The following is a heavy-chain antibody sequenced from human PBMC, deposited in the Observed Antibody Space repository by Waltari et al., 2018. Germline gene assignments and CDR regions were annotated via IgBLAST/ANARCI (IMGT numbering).Heavy chain of an antibody. J-gene: IGHJ3*02. CDR2: IIPIFGTA. V-gene: IGHV1-69*05. D-gene: IGHD3-10*01. CDR3: ARDLGAMKVTSALEI. Sequence: QVQLVQSGAEVKRPGSSVKVSCRASGGIFPNYAISWVRQAPGQGLEWMGGIIPIFGTANSAQKFQGRLTITSDESTSTAYMELSSLRPEDTAVYFCARDLGAMKVTSALEIWGQGTRVTVSS. CDR1: GGIFPNYA.